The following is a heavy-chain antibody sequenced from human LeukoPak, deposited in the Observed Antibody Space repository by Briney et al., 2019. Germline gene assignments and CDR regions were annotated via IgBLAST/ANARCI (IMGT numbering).Heavy chain of an antibody. CDR2: ISSSSSYI. V-gene: IGHV3-21*01. D-gene: IGHD6-13*01. J-gene: IGHJ4*02. CDR3: ARDRLSSWYSRYFDY. CDR1: GFTFSSYS. Sequence: PGGSLRLSCAASGFTFSSYSMNWVRQAPGKGLEWASSISSSSSYIYYADSVKGRFTISRDNAKNSLYLQMNSLRAEDTAVYYCARDRLSSWYSRYFDYWGQGTLVTVSS.